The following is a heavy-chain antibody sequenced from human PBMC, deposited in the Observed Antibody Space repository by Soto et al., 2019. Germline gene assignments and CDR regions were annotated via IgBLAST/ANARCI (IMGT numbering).Heavy chain of an antibody. D-gene: IGHD5-12*01. CDR3: AHHLEATIFDY. CDR1: GFSLSTSAVG. J-gene: IGHJ4*02. V-gene: IGHV2-5*02. CDR2: IYWDDDK. Sequence: SGPTLVNPTQTLTLTCTFSGFSLSTSAVGVGWIRQPPRKALEWLALIYWDDDKRYSPSLRSRLTITKDTSKNQVVLTMTNMDPVDSATYYCAHHLEATIFDYWGQGTMVTVSS.